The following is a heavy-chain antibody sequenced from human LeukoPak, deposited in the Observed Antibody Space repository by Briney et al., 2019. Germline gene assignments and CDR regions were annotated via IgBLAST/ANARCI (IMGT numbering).Heavy chain of an antibody. CDR1: GGSISSYY. Sequence: SETLSLTCTVSGGSISSYYWSWIRQPAGKGLEWIGRTYTSGSTNYNPSLKSRVTMSVDTSKNQFSLKLSSVTAADTAVYYCARDSPYIVATTYFDYWGQGTLVTVSS. V-gene: IGHV4-4*07. D-gene: IGHD5-12*01. CDR3: ARDSPYIVATTYFDY. J-gene: IGHJ4*02. CDR2: TYTSGST.